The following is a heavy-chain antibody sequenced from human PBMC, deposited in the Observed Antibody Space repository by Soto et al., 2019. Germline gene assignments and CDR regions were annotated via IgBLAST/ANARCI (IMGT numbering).Heavy chain of an antibody. CDR1: GCSISSNNYY. V-gene: IGHV4-39*07. CDR3: ARDKITGLFDY. CDR2: INHSGST. J-gene: IGHJ4*02. D-gene: IGHD2-8*02. Sequence: SSETLSLTCTVSGCSISSNNYYWGWIRQPPGKGLEWIGGINHSGSTNYNPSLKSRVTISVDTSKNQFSLKLTSVTAADTAVYYCARDKITGLFDYWGQGTLVTVSS.